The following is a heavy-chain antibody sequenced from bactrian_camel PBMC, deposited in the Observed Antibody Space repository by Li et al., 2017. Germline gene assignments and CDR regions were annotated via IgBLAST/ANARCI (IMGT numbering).Heavy chain of an antibody. CDR2: ITYSGDFT. J-gene: IGHJ4*01. Sequence: HVQLVESGGGSVQAGGSLSLSCAASGFTYSRTWLAWIRQAPGKGLERVASITYSGDFTNSADRVKGRFTISRDNAKSAVYLQMNNLIAEDTAVYYCATPGGMGFGAREPRSPS. V-gene: IGHV3S1*01. CDR3: ATPGGMG. D-gene: IGHD5*01. CDR1: GFTYSRTW.